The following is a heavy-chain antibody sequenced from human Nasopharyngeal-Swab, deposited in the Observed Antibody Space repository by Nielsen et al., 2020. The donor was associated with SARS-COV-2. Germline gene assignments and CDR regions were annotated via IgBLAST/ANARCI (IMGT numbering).Heavy chain of an antibody. Sequence: WIRQPPGKGLEWIGSIYYSGSTYYNPSLKRRVTISVDTAKNQFSLKLSSVTAADTAVYYCARLDVSAAGRDYWGQGTLVTVSS. J-gene: IGHJ4*02. CDR3: ARLDVSAAGRDY. D-gene: IGHD6-13*01. V-gene: IGHV4-39*01. CDR2: IYYSGST.